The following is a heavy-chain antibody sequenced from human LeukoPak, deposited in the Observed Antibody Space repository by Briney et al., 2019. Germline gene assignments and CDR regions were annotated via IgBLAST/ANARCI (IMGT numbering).Heavy chain of an antibody. CDR1: GGSISSYY. D-gene: IGHD3-3*01. V-gene: IGHV4-59*13. CDR2: IYYSGST. CDR3: AREPSYYDFWSGPHYYGMDV. Sequence: PSETLSLTCTVSGGSISSYYWSWIRQPPGKGLEWIGYIYYSGSTNYNPSLKSRVTISVDTSKNQFSLKLSSVTAADTAVYYCAREPSYYDFWSGPHYYGMDVWGQGTTVTVSS. J-gene: IGHJ6*02.